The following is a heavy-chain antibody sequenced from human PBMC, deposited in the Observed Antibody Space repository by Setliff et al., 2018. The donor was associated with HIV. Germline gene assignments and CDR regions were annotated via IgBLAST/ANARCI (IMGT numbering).Heavy chain of an antibody. V-gene: IGHV3-48*01. D-gene: IGHD3-10*01. CDR1: GFTFSSYS. J-gene: IGHJ4*01. CDR2: ISGNGGAI. CDR3: ARDSGGSYTPLDY. Sequence: LRLSCTASGFTFSSYSVNWVRQAPGKGLEWVAFISGNGGAINYAASVKGRFTISRDNAKNSMYLQMNSLRAEDTAVYYCARDSGGSYTPLDYWGQGTLVTVSS.